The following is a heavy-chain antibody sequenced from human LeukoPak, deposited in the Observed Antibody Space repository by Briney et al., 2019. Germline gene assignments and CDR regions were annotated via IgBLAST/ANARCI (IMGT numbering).Heavy chain of an antibody. CDR1: GGAINSGSHY. CDR2: IYTSGTT. Sequence: SETLSLTCTVSGGAINSGSHYWSWIRQSAGKGLEWIGRIYTSGTTNSNPSLKGRVTISVDTSKNQFSLKLSSVTAADTAVYYCAREYYDSNKAPALDIWGQGTMVTVSS. CDR3: AREYYDSNKAPALDI. V-gene: IGHV4-61*02. J-gene: IGHJ3*02. D-gene: IGHD3-22*01.